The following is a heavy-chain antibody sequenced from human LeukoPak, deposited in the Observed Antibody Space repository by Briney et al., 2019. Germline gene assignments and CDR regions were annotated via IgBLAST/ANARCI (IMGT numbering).Heavy chain of an antibody. V-gene: IGHV4-59*01. J-gene: IGHJ4*02. CDR2: IYYSGNS. Sequence: SETLSLTCSVSDGSISPYYWSWIRQPPGKGLEWVGYIYYSGNSNYNPSLQSRVTISVDTSKNPFSLKLSSVTAADTAVYYCARAHVVLPAVVTDYWGQGTLVTVSS. CDR1: DGSISPYY. D-gene: IGHD2-2*01. CDR3: ARAHVVLPAVVTDY.